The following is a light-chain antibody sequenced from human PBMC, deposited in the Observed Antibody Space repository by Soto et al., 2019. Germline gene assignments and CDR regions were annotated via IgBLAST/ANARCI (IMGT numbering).Light chain of an antibody. V-gene: IGLV2-14*01. Sequence: QSVLTQPASVSGSPGQSITISCTGTSSDDGGYNYVSWYQQHPGKAPKLMIYAVSNRPAGVSNRFSGSKSGNTASLPISGLQADDEADYYGSSYTSSGPLEEVFGRRTMLTVL. CDR3: SSYTSSGPLEEV. CDR1: SSDDGGYNY. CDR2: AVS. J-gene: IGLJ2*01.